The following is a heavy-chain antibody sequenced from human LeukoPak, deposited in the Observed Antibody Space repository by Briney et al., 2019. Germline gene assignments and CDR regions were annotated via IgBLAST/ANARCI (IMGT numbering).Heavy chain of an antibody. J-gene: IGHJ4*02. Sequence: GASVKVSCKASGYTFTSYYMHWVRQAPGQGLEWMGIINPSGGSTSYAQKFQGRVTMTRDTSTSTVYMELSRLRSDDTAVYYCARKGQWLVSFDYWGQGTLVTVSS. CDR3: ARKGQWLVSFDY. CDR1: GYTFTSYY. CDR2: INPSGGST. D-gene: IGHD6-19*01. V-gene: IGHV1-46*01.